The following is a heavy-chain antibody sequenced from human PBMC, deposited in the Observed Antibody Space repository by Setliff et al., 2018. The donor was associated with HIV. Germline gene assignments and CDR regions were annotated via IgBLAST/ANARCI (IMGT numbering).Heavy chain of an antibody. CDR2: IYTSGST. CDR1: GGSISSGSNY. Sequence: PSGTLSLTCTVSGGSISSGSNYWSWIRQPAGKGLEWIGHIYTSGSTNYNPSLKSRVTISVDTSKNQFYLKLSSVTAADTAVYYCARQHWGQGTQVTVSS. J-gene: IGHJ1*01. V-gene: IGHV4-61*09. CDR3: ARQH.